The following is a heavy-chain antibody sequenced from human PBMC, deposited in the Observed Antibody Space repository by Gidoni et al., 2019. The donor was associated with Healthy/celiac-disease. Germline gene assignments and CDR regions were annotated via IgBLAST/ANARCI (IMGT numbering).Heavy chain of an antibody. CDR2: IYYSGST. CDR3: ASPRGYSYGDIDY. Sequence: QLQLQESGPGLVKPSETLSLTCTVSGGSISSSSYYWGWIRQPPGKGLEWIGSIYYSGSTYYNPSLKSRVTISVDTSKNQFSLKLSSVTAADTAVYYCASPRGYSYGDIDYWGQGTLVTVSS. V-gene: IGHV4-39*01. CDR1: GGSISSSSYY. J-gene: IGHJ4*02. D-gene: IGHD5-18*01.